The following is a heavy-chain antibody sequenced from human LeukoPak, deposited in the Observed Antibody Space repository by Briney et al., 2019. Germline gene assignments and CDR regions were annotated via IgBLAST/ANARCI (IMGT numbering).Heavy chain of an antibody. CDR3: ARDLGYGSSGWYWDWFDP. D-gene: IGHD6-19*01. CDR1: GYTFTSYG. V-gene: IGHV1-46*01. Sequence: ASVKVSCKASGYTFTSYGISWVRQAPGQGLEWMGIINPSGGSTSYAQKFQGRVTMTRDTSTSTVYMELSSLRSEDTAVYYCARDLGYGSSGWYWDWFDPWGQGTLVTVSS. CDR2: INPSGGST. J-gene: IGHJ5*02.